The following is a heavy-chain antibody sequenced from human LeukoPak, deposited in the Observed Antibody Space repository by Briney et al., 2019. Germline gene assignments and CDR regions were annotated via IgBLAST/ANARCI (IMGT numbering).Heavy chain of an antibody. CDR1: GFTHSNSW. CDR2: INNDGSRT. Sequence: GGSLRLSCAASGFTHSNSWMFWVRQPPGKGLQYVSEINNDGSRTSYADSVKGRFTISRDGAENTLFLQMNSLRAEDTAVYFCARGGVSGGFDYWGQGTLVTVSS. V-gene: IGHV3-74*01. D-gene: IGHD3-10*01. CDR3: ARGGVSGGFDY. J-gene: IGHJ4*02.